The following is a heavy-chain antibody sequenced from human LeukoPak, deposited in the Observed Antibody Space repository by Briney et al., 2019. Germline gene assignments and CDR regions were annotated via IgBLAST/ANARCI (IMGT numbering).Heavy chain of an antibody. V-gene: IGHV3-21*01. CDR2: ISSSSSYI. CDR3: ARRTYCGGDCYSVGAFDI. D-gene: IGHD2-21*02. CDR1: GFTFSSYW. J-gene: IGHJ3*02. Sequence: GGSLRLSCAASGFTFSSYWMSWVRQAPGKGLEWVSSISSSSSYIYYADSVKGRFTISRDNAKNSLYLQMNSLRAEDTAVYYCARRTYCGGDCYSVGAFDIWGQGTMVTVSS.